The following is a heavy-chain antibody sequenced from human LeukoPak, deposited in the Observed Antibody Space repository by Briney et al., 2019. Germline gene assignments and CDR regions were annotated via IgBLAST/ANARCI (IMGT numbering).Heavy chain of an antibody. V-gene: IGHV4-59*01. CDR2: IYYSGST. J-gene: IGHJ3*02. CDR1: GGSISSYY. Sequence: PSETLSLACTVSGGSISSYYWSWLRQPPGKGLEWIGYIYYSGSTNYNPSLKSRVTISVDTSKNQFSLKLSSVTAADTAVYYCASAHASGSPLGAFDIWGQGTMVTVSS. D-gene: IGHD3-10*01. CDR3: ASAHASGSPLGAFDI.